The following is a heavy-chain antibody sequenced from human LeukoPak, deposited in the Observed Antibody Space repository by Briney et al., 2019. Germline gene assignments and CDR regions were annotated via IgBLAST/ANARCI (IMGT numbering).Heavy chain of an antibody. CDR3: ARGGYYLDY. J-gene: IGHJ4*02. CDR1: GGSISTYY. Sequence: SETLSLTCTLSGGSISTYYWSWIREPPGKGLEWIGYIYYSGSTNYNPSLKSRVTISVDTSKDQFSLKLSSVTAADTAVYYCARGGYYLDYWGQGTLVTVCS. CDR2: IYYSGST. V-gene: IGHV4-59*08. D-gene: IGHD3-22*01.